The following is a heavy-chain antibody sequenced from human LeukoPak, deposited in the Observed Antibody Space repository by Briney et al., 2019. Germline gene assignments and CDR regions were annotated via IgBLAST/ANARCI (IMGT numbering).Heavy chain of an antibody. V-gene: IGHV3-21*01. CDR1: GFTFSSYS. CDR3: AREGVSYGYYYYYYMDV. CDR2: ISSSSSYI. D-gene: IGHD5-18*01. J-gene: IGHJ6*03. Sequence: GGSLRLSCAASGFTFSSYSMNWVRQAPGKGLEWVSSISSSSSYIYYADSVKGRFTISRDNAKNSLYLQMNSLGAEDTAVYYCAREGVSYGYYYYYYMDVWGKGTTVTVSS.